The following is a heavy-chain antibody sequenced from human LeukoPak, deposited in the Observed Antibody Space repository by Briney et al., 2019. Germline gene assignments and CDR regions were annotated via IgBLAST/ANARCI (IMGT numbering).Heavy chain of an antibody. CDR1: GFTFSSYA. J-gene: IGHJ6*02. Sequence: GGSLRLSCAASGFTFSSYAMSWVRQAPGKGLEWVSAISGSGGSTYYADSVKGRFTISRENAKNSLYLQMNSLRAGDTAVYYCARGFWSGYYRDMDVWGQGTTVTVSS. CDR3: ARGFWSGYYRDMDV. CDR2: ISGSGGST. V-gene: IGHV3-23*01. D-gene: IGHD3-3*01.